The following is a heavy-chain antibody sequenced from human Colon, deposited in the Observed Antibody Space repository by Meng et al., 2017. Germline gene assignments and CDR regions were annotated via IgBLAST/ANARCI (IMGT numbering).Heavy chain of an antibody. V-gene: IGHV1-2*06. CDR2: LVPNSGDT. D-gene: IGHD2-15*01. CDR3: ARSTPSLDY. Sequence: QVQLGRVGREGKRPGAAVTGSCKASGYSVSDWYIHWVRQAPGQGLEWMGRLVPNSGDTNYAQKFQGRVTMTRDTSISTTYMELIRLTSADTAVYYCARSTPSLDYWGQGTLVTVSS. J-gene: IGHJ4*02. CDR1: GYSVSDWY.